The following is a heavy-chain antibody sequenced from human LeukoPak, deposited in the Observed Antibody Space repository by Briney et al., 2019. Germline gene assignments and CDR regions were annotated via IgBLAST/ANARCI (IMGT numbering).Heavy chain of an antibody. Sequence: PSETLSLTCTVSGGSISSYYWSWIRQPPGKGLEWIGYIYYSGSTNYNPSLKSRVTISVDTSKNQFSLKLSSVTAADTAVYYCARTYGDKPYFDYWGQGTLVTVSS. J-gene: IGHJ4*02. D-gene: IGHD4-23*01. CDR1: GGSISSYY. CDR2: IYYSGST. V-gene: IGHV4-59*01. CDR3: ARTYGDKPYFDY.